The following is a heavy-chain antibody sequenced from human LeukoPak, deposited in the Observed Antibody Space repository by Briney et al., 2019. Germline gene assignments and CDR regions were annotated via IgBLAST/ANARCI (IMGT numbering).Heavy chain of an antibody. CDR1: GGTFISYA. CDR2: IIPIFGTA. Sequence: ASVKVSCKASGGTFISYAISWVRQAPGQGLEWMGGIIPIFGTANYAQKFQGRVTITADESTSTAYMELSSLRSEDTAVYYCAGDYDFWSGYPTVNWFDPWGQGTLVTVSS. V-gene: IGHV1-69*01. J-gene: IGHJ5*02. D-gene: IGHD3-3*01. CDR3: AGDYDFWSGYPTVNWFDP.